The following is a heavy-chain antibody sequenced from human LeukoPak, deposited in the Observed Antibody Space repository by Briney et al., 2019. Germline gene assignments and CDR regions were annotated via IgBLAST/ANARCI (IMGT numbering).Heavy chain of an antibody. J-gene: IGHJ4*02. CDR2: ISYDGSNK. CDR1: GFIFSSYA. V-gene: IGHV3-30-3*01. Sequence: GGSLRLSCVASGFIFSSYAMHWVRQAPGKGLEWVAVISYDGSNKYYADSVKGRFTISRDNSKNTLYLQMNSLRAEDTAVYYCARDLPLPVVVVPAATYDYWGQGTLVTVSS. D-gene: IGHD2-2*01. CDR3: ARDLPLPVVVVPAATYDY.